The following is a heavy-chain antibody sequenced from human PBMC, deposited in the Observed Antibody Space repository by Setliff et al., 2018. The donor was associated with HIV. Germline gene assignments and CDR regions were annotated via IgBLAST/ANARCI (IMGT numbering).Heavy chain of an antibody. CDR1: GGSISSSTYY. CDR2: ITSSGTTI. V-gene: IGHV3-11*04. CDR3: ARGGSYYYDTSGFLDY. D-gene: IGHD3-22*01. J-gene: IGHJ4*02. Sequence: LSLTCTVSGGSISSSTYYWGWIRQAPGKGLECISYITSSGTTIYYADSVKGRFTISRDNAKNSLYLQMDSLRAEDTAVYYCARGGSYYYDTSGFLDYWGPGTLVTVSS.